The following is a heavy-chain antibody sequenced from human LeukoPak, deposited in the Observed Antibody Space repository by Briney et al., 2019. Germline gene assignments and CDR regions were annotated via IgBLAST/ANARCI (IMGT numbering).Heavy chain of an antibody. Sequence: PSETLSLTCTVSGDSIKNNNYYWSWIRQPAGKGLEWIGRIYTSGSTIYSPSLKSRLTISIDTSKNQFSLRLTSVTGADTAVYYCASANTLSGLDYWGQGTLVSVSS. D-gene: IGHD2/OR15-2a*01. CDR3: ASANTLSGLDY. CDR2: IYTSGST. CDR1: GDSIKNNNYY. J-gene: IGHJ4*02. V-gene: IGHV4-61*02.